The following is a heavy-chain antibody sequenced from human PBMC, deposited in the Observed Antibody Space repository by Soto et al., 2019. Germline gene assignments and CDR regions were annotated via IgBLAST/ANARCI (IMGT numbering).Heavy chain of an antibody. V-gene: IGHV3-23*01. CDR3: AKDYCSGGSCYVGAWFDP. CDR1: GFTFSNYA. J-gene: IGHJ5*02. D-gene: IGHD2-15*01. Sequence: GGSLRLSCAASGFTFSNYAMSWVRQAPGKGLEWVSAISSSGDSPYYADSVKGRFTISRDNSKNTLYLQMNSLRAEDTAVYYCAKDYCSGGSCYVGAWFDPWGQGTLVTVSS. CDR2: ISSSGDSP.